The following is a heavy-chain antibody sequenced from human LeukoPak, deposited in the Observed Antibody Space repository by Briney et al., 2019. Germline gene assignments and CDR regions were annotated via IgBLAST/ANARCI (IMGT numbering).Heavy chain of an antibody. Sequence: SETLSLTCIVSGGSISSSSYYWGWIRQPPGKGLEWIGSIYYSGSTYYNPSLKSRVTISVDTSKNQFSLKLSSVTAADTAVYYCARVRGLPAYYYDSSGTDYWGQGTLVTVSS. CDR3: ARVRGLPAYYYDSSGTDY. D-gene: IGHD3-22*01. J-gene: IGHJ4*02. CDR1: GGSISSSSYY. CDR2: IYYSGST. V-gene: IGHV4-39*07.